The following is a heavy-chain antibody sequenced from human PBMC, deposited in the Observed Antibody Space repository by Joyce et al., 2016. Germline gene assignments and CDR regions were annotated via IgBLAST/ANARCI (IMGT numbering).Heavy chain of an antibody. Sequence: QVLLVQSGAAVKRHGSSLRVSCKSSGGDFSNYTVNWVRQAPGQRLEWMGGIIPCFGAAKKAEDFHGRVTLTADKSTRTAYLELSSLTSADTAGYYCARGGTSSDHYFFYTLDVWGPGTTVIVSS. CDR2: IIPCFGAA. CDR1: GGDFSNYT. V-gene: IGHV1-69*14. D-gene: IGHD1-14*01. J-gene: IGHJ6*02. CDR3: ARGGTSSDHYFFYTLDV.